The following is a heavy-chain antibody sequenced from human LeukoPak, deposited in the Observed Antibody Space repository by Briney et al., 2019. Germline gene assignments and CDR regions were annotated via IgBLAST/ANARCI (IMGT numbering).Heavy chain of an antibody. J-gene: IGHJ4*02. CDR1: GGAFSGYY. V-gene: IGHV4-34*01. CDR2: INHSVST. D-gene: IGHD3-10*01. Sequence: SETLSLTCAVYGGAFSGYYWSWIRQPPGKGLEWIGEINHSVSTNYNPSLKSRVTISVDTSKNQFSLKLSSVPAADTAVYYCARGRTGYYGSGSYSVYFDYWGQGTLVTVSS. CDR3: ARGRTGYYGSGSYSVYFDY.